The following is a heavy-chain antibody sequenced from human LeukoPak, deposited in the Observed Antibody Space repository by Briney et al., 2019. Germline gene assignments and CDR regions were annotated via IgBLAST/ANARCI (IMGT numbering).Heavy chain of an antibody. Sequence: SVKVSCKTSGGTFTSYAISWVRQAPGQGLEWMGRIIPIFGTANYAQKFQGRVTITTDESTSTAYMELSSLRSEDTAVYYCARGYGTKPYYFDYWGQGALVTVSS. CDR3: ARGYGTKPYYFDY. D-gene: IGHD1-7*01. V-gene: IGHV1-69*05. CDR1: GGTFTSYA. CDR2: IIPIFGTA. J-gene: IGHJ4*02.